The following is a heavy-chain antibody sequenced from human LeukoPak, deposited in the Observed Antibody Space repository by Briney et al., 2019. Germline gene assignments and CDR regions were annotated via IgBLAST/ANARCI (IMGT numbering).Heavy chain of an antibody. CDR1: GGSISSGGYY. CDR2: IYYSGST. CDR3: ARVGDGYNLIFGHLDY. V-gene: IGHV4-31*03. Sequence: SQTLSLTCTVSGGSISSGGYYWSWIRQHPGKGLEWIGYIYYSGSTYYNPSLKSRVTISVDTSKNQFSLKLSSVTAADTAVYYCARVGDGYNLIFGHLDYWGQGTLVTVSS. J-gene: IGHJ4*02. D-gene: IGHD5-24*01.